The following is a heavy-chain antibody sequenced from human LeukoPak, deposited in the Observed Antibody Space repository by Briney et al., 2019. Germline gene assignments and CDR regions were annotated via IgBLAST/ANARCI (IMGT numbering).Heavy chain of an antibody. CDR2: ISSSSSYI. CDR1: GFTFSDYC. J-gene: IGHJ4*02. CDR3: AKAPYSSSWNFDY. Sequence: PGGSLRLSCAASGFTFSDYCMSWIRQAPGKGLEGVSSISSSSSYIYYADSVKGRFTISRDNAKNSLYLQMNSLRAEDTAVYYCAKAPYSSSWNFDYWGQGTLVTVSS. V-gene: IGHV3-21*04. D-gene: IGHD6-13*01.